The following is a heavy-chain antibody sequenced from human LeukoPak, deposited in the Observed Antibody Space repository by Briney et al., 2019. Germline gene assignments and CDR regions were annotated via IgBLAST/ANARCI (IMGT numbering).Heavy chain of an antibody. J-gene: IGHJ4*02. CDR1: GGSISSYY. Sequence: TSETLSLTCTVSGGSISSYYWSWIRQPAGKGLEWIGHVYTSGSTKYNPSLMSRVAMSVDTSKNKFSLKLSSVTAADTAVYYCARVNYYDSSGARFDSWGQGTLVTVSS. V-gene: IGHV4-4*07. CDR3: ARVNYYDSSGARFDS. CDR2: VYTSGST. D-gene: IGHD3-22*01.